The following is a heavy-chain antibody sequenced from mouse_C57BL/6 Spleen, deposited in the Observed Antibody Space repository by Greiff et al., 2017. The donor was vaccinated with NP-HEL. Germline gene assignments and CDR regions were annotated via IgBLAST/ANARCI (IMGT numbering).Heavy chain of an antibody. V-gene: IGHV14-1*01. D-gene: IGHD2-1*01. CDR1: GFNIKDYY. CDR2: IDPEDGDT. Sequence: VQLQQSGAELVRPGASVKLSCTASGFNIKDYYMHWVKQRPEQGLEWIGRIDPEDGDTEYAPKFQGKATMTAATTSNTASLQLSSLTSEDTAVSYCTTPIYYGNSAGFADWGQGTLVTVSA. J-gene: IGHJ3*01. CDR3: TTPIYYGNSAGFAD.